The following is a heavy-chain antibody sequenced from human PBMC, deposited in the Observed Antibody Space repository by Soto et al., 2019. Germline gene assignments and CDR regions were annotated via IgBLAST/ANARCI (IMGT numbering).Heavy chain of an antibody. CDR1: GCSFTRYW. J-gene: IGHJ4*02. V-gene: IGHV5-51*01. Sequence: VKISGKGSGCSFTRYWIGSLRQMPGKGLEWMGIIYPGDSDTRYSPSFQGQVTISVDKSISTAYLQWSSLKASDTAMYYCTRHEPVYGSGSYYVDYWGQGTLVTVSS. D-gene: IGHD3-10*01. CDR3: TRHEPVYGSGSYYVDY. CDR2: IYPGDSDT.